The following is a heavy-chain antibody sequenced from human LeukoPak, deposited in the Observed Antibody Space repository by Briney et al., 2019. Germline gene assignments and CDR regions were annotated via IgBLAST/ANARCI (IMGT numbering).Heavy chain of an antibody. CDR3: ASQSPVDYDFWSGSLDY. V-gene: IGHV3-21*01. CDR2: ISSSSSYI. CDR1: GFTFSSYS. Sequence: GGSLRLSCAASGFTFSSYSMNWVRQAPGKGLEWVSSISSSSSYIYYADSVKGRFTISRDNAKNSLYLQMNSLRAEDTAVYYCASQSPVDYDFWSGSLDYWGQGTLVTVSS. J-gene: IGHJ4*02. D-gene: IGHD3-3*01.